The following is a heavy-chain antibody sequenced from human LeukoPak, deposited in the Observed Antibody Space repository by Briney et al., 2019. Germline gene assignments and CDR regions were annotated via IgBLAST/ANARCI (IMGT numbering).Heavy chain of an antibody. CDR2: IYSGGRT. V-gene: IGHV3-66*01. J-gene: IGHJ4*02. Sequence: PGGSLRLSCAASGFTVSSNYMSWVRQAPGKGLEWVSVIYSGGRTYYGDSVKGRFTISRDNSKNTLYLQMNSLRAEDTAVYYCARGGRYYDFWSGYYAEDYWGQGTLVTVSS. CDR1: GFTVSSNY. D-gene: IGHD3-3*01. CDR3: ARGGRYYDFWSGYYAEDY.